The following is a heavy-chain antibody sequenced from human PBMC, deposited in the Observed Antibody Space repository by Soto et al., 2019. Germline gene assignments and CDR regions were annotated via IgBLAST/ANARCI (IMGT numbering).Heavy chain of an antibody. V-gene: IGHV4-59*01. CDR2: IYYSGST. CDR1: GGSISSYY. J-gene: IGHJ4*02. D-gene: IGHD6-13*01. CDR3: ARGPSSWTPHDY. Sequence: SETLSLTCTVPGGSISSYYWSWIRQPPGKGLEWIGYIYYSGSTNYNPSLKSRVTISVDTSKNQFSLKLSSVTAADTAVYYCARGPSSWTPHDYWGQGTLVTVSS.